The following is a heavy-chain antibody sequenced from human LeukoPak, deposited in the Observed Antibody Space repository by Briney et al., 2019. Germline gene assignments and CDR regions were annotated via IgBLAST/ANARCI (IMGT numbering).Heavy chain of an antibody. V-gene: IGHV2-5*02. J-gene: IGHJ4*02. CDR1: GFSLNTRGVG. CDR3: AHRKNYYDSSVFDN. Sequence: SGPTLVNPTQTLTLTCTFSGFSLNTRGVGVGWIRQPPGRALEWLALIYWDDDRRYSPSLKSRLTISKDTSRNQVVLTMTDMDPVDTATYFCAHRKNYYDSSVFDNWGQGTLVTVSS. CDR2: IYWDDDR. D-gene: IGHD3-22*01.